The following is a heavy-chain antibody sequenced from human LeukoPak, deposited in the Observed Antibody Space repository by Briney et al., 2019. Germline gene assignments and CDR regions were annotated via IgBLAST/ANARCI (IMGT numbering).Heavy chain of an antibody. Sequence: GGSLRLSCAASGFTFSSYAMNWVRQAPGKGLEWVSAISGSGGSTYYADSVKGRFTISRDNSKNTLYLQMNSLRAEDTAVYYCAKGTAEFSGWYEGYFDYWGQGTLVTVSS. J-gene: IGHJ4*02. V-gene: IGHV3-23*01. CDR2: ISGSGGST. CDR1: GFTFSSYA. D-gene: IGHD6-13*01. CDR3: AKGTAEFSGWYEGYFDY.